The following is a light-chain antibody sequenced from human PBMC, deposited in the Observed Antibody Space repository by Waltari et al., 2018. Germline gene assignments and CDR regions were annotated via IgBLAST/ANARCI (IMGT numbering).Light chain of an antibody. J-gene: IGLJ2*01. V-gene: IGLV2-14*03. Sequence: QSALTQPASVSGSPGQSITISCTGTSSDVGGYNYFSRYQQHPGKAPKLMIYDVRNRPSGVSNRFSGSKSGNTASLTISGLQAEDEADYYCSSYTSSSTVVFGGGTKLTVL. CDR2: DVR. CDR1: SSDVGGYNY. CDR3: SSYTSSSTVV.